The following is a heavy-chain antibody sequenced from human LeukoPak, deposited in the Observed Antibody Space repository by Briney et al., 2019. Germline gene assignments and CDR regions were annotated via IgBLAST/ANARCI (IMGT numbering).Heavy chain of an antibody. D-gene: IGHD2-15*01. Sequence: PGGSLRLSCEACGFTFGSYWMHWVRQVPGKGLLWVSRINSDGNRTDYADSVKGRFTISRDNAKNMLYLQTSSLRAEDTAVYYCMRAGRGDCTSGKCYSWFDPWGQGTLVTVSS. CDR3: MRAGRGDCTSGKCYSWFDP. J-gene: IGHJ5*02. V-gene: IGHV3-74*01. CDR2: INSDGNRT. CDR1: GFTFGSYW.